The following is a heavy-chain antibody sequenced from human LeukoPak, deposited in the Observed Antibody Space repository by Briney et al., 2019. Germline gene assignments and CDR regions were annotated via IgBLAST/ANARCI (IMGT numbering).Heavy chain of an antibody. CDR1: GFTFSTSA. V-gene: IGHV3-23*01. CDR2: MSDRGCST. D-gene: IGHD6-19*01. J-gene: IGHJ4*02. CDR3: AKGGWLEY. Sequence: GGSLRLSCAASGFTFSTSAVSWVRQAPGKGREWVSAMSDRGCSTYYADSVKGRFTISRDNSKNTLYLQMNSLRAEDTAVYYCAKGGWLEYWGQGTLASVSS.